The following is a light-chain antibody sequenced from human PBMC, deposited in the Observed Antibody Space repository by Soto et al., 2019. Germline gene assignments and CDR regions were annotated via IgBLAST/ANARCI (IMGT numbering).Light chain of an antibody. J-gene: IGKJ4*01. V-gene: IGKV1-39*01. CDR3: QQTYVAPVT. CDR1: QNIKSF. CDR2: ATS. Sequence: DIQMTQSPSSLSASVGERVTITCRASQNIKSFLNWYQQKPGKAPKLLIYATSSVQSGVPARFSGGRSGTDFSLSISSLQPKDFATYYCQQTYVAPVTFGGGTKVEI.